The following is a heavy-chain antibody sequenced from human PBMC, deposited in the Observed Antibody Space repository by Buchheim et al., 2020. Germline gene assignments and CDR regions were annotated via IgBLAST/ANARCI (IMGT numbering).Heavy chain of an antibody. V-gene: IGHV1-8*01. Sequence: QVQLVQSGAEVKKPGASVKVSCKASGYTFTSYDIHWVRQATGQGLEWVGWMNPHSGNTAYAQKFQGRITMTRTTSISTAYMELSSLRSEDTAVYYCARGGGYTYGLGRIKNPRHYFIDYWGQGTL. CDR2: MNPHSGNT. D-gene: IGHD5-18*01. CDR1: GYTFTSYD. J-gene: IGHJ4*02. CDR3: ARGGGYTYGLGRIKNPRHYFIDY.